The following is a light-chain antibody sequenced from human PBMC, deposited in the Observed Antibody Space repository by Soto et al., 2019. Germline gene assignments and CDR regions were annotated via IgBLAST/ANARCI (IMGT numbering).Light chain of an antibody. CDR3: QSFDVTLSAWV. CDR2: GNN. V-gene: IGLV1-40*01. J-gene: IGLJ3*02. Sequence: QSVLTQSPSVSGAPGQGVTISCTGSSSNIGAGYDVHWYQQFPGTAPKLLVYGNNNRPSGVPDRFSVSKSGTSASLAITGLQAEDEADYYCQSFDVTLSAWVFGGGTQLTVL. CDR1: SSNIGAGYD.